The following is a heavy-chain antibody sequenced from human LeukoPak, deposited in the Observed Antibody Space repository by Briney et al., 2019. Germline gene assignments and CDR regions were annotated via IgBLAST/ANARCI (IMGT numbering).Heavy chain of an antibody. D-gene: IGHD2-15*01. CDR3: ATLGRVVVVVAATQNWFDP. CDR2: INSDGSST. CDR1: GFTFSSYW. J-gene: IGHJ5*02. V-gene: IGHV3-74*01. Sequence: PGRSLRLSCAASGFTFSSYWMHWVRQAPGKGLVWVSRINSDGSSTSYADSVKGRFTISRDNAKNTLYLQMNSLRAEDTAVYYCATLGRVVVVVAATQNWFDPWGQGTLVTVSS.